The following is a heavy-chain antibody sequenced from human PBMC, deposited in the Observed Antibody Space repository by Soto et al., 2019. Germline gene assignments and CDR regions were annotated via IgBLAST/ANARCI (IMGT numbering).Heavy chain of an antibody. J-gene: IGHJ4*02. CDR3: ARGQLPAATTYFDF. V-gene: IGHV3-33*01. CDR1: GFTFSSYA. CDR2: IWFDGSNK. Sequence: QVHLVESGGGVVQPGGSLRLSCAASGFTFSSYAIHWVRQAPGKGLEWVAIIWFDGSNKYYADSVKGRFSLSRDNSKNTLSLQMDSLRAEETAVYYCARGQLPAATTYFDFWGQGTLVIVSS. D-gene: IGHD2-15*01.